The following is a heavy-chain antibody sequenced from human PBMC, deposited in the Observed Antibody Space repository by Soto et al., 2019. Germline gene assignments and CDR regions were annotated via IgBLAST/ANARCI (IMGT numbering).Heavy chain of an antibody. V-gene: IGHV3-33*01. Sequence: PGGSLRLSCAASGFTFSSYGMHWVRQAPGKGLEWVAVIWYDGSNKYCADSVKGRFTISRDNSKNTLYLQMNSLKTEDTAVYYCTRLVEQKSGYSDYWGQGTLVTVSS. CDR1: GFTFSSYG. CDR3: TRLVEQKSGYSDY. J-gene: IGHJ4*02. CDR2: IWYDGSNK. D-gene: IGHD1-26*01.